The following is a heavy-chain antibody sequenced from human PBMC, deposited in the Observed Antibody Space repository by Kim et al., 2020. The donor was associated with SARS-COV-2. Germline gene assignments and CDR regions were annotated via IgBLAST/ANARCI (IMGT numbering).Heavy chain of an antibody. Sequence: SETLSLTCTVSGGSISSGDYYWSWIRQPPGKGLEWIGYIYYSGSTYYNPSLKSRVTISVDTSKNQFSLKLSSVTAADTAVYYCATERSTWIQLSHWGQGTLVTVSS. D-gene: IGHD5-18*01. CDR3: ATERSTWIQLSH. J-gene: IGHJ4*02. V-gene: IGHV4-30-4*01. CDR1: GGSISSGDYY. CDR2: IYYSGST.